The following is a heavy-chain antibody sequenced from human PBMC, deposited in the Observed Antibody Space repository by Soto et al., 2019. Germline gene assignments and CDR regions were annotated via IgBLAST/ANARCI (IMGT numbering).Heavy chain of an antibody. CDR1: GFTFSSYG. CDR2: IWYDGSNK. V-gene: IGHV3-33*01. CDR3: ARGGIVGAITDYYFDY. D-gene: IGHD1-26*01. Sequence: QVQLVESGGGVVQPGRSLRLSCAASGFTFSSYGMHWVRQAPGKGLEWVAVIWYDGSNKYYADSVKGRFTISRDNSKNTLYLQMNSLRAEDTAVYYCARGGIVGAITDYYFDYWGQGTLVTVSS. J-gene: IGHJ4*02.